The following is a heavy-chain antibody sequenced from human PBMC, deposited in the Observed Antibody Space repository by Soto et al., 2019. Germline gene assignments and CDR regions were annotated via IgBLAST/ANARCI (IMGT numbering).Heavy chain of an antibody. D-gene: IGHD3-16*01. CDR2: FDPEDGET. CDR3: VTSHVVYFWGSDLQDLFSP. Sequence: GASVKVSCKVSGYTLTELSMHWVRQAPGKGLEWMGGFDPEDGETIYAQKFQGRVTMTEDTSTDTAYMELSSLRSEDTAVYYCVTSHVVYFWGSDLQDLFSPRGQGTLDTVS. J-gene: IGHJ5*02. V-gene: IGHV1-24*01. CDR1: GYTLTELS.